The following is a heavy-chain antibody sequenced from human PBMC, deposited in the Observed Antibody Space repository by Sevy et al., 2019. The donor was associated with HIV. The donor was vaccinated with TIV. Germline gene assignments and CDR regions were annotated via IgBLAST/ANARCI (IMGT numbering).Heavy chain of an antibody. CDR3: ARDGGLHLRLDYFDF. CDR2: TSYDGSHK. D-gene: IGHD3-16*01. Sequence: GGSLRLSCAASGFTFSSSSMHWVRQAPGKGLEWVAVTSYDGSHKYYADSVKGRFTISRDNSEHTMYLEMNSLRVEDTAFYFCARDGGLHLRLDYFDFWGQGTLVTVSS. CDR1: GFTFSSSS. V-gene: IGHV3-30-3*01. J-gene: IGHJ4*02.